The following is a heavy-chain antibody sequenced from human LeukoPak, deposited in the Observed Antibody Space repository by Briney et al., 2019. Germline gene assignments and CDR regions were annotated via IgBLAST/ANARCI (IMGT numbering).Heavy chain of an antibody. CDR3: ARQEYGGNPDALDI. V-gene: IGHV3-48*01. CDR1: GFTFSSYS. J-gene: IGHJ3*02. CDR2: ISSSSTI. D-gene: IGHD4-23*01. Sequence: GGSLRLSCAASGFTFSSYSMNWVRQAPGKGLEWVSYISSSSTIYYADSVKGRFTISRDNAKNSLYLQMNSLRAEDTAVYYCARQEYGGNPDALDIWGQGTMVTVSS.